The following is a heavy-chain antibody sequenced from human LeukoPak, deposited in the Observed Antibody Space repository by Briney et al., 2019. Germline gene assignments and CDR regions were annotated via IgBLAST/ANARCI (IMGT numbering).Heavy chain of an antibody. CDR3: ARGQSEYSSAGWGY. D-gene: IGHD5-18*01. CDR2: IGHTGGT. J-gene: IGHJ4*02. Sequence: PSETLSLTCAVYGGSFSVHYWTWIRQPPGKGLEWIGEIGHTGGTNYNPSLKSRVTISRDTSKNRFSLKLSSVTAADTAVYYCARGQSEYSSAGWGYWGQGTLVTVSS. V-gene: IGHV4-34*01. CDR1: GGSFSVHY.